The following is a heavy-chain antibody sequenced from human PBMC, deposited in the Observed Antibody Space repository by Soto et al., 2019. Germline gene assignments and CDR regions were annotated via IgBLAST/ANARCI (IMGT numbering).Heavy chain of an antibody. D-gene: IGHD3-10*01. Sequence: GGSLRLSCAASGFIFSDHYMDWVRQAPRKGLEWVGRTRKKGNSYTTEYAASVKGRFTVSRDDSKKSLYLQMNALKTDDTAVYYCARVWPPGHAAFDIWGQGTMVTVSS. CDR1: GFIFSDHY. V-gene: IGHV3-72*01. CDR2: TRKKGNSYTT. J-gene: IGHJ3*02. CDR3: ARVWPPGHAAFDI.